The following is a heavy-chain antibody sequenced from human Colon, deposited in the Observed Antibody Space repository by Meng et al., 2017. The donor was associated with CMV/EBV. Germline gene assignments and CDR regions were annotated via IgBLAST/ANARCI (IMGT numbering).Heavy chain of an antibody. CDR2: ISGSGHTI. D-gene: IGHD3-16*01. J-gene: IGHJ4*02. CDR3: ARGSPMIT. CDR1: GFIFSSYY. Sequence: LRLSCAASGFIFSSYYMTWIRQAPGKGLEWVSDISGSGHTINYADSVKGRFTISRDNAKSSLYLQMNSLRAEDTAVYYCARGSPMITWGQGTLVTVSS. V-gene: IGHV3-11*04.